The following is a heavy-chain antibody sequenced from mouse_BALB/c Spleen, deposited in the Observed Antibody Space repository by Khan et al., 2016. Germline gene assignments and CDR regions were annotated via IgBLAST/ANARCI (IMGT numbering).Heavy chain of an antibody. CDR3: TREGRGALDY. CDR1: GFTFFNYW. J-gene: IGHJ4*01. V-gene: IGHV1-87*01. CDR2: IYPGDGDT. Sequence: QVQLKESGAELTRPGASVKLSCKASGFTFFNYWLQWVKQRPGQGLEWIGAIYPGDGDTRYTQKFTGKATLTADTSSSTAYMQLSNLTAEDSAVYYCTREGRGALDYWGQGTSVTVSS.